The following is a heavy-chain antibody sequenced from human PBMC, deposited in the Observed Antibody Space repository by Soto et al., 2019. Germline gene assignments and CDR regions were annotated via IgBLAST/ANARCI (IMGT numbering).Heavy chain of an antibody. Sequence: GGSLRLSCAASGFTFTRYSMNWVRQAPGKGLEWVSSISSTTNYIYYGDSMKGRFTISRDNAKNSLYLEMNSLRAEDTAVYYCERESEDLTSNFDYWGQGTLVTVSS. V-gene: IGHV3-21*06. CDR2: ISSTTNYI. CDR3: ERESEDLTSNFDY. CDR1: GFTFTRYS. J-gene: IGHJ4*02.